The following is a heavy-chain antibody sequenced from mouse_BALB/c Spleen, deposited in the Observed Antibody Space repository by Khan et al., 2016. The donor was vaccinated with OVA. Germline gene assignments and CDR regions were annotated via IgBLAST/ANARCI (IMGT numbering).Heavy chain of an antibody. D-gene: IGHD2-14*01. CDR3: VRDGAYHRNDGWFAY. CDR2: INPSNGYT. J-gene: IGHJ3*01. V-gene: IGHV1-4*01. Sequence: QVQLKQSGAELARPGASVKMSCKASGYNFTSYTIHWIKKRPGQGLEWIGYINPSNGYTNYNQKFKDKATLTTDKSSTTAYLQLSSLTSDDSAVXNCVRDGAYHRNDGWFAYWGQGTLVTVSA. CDR1: GYNFTSYT.